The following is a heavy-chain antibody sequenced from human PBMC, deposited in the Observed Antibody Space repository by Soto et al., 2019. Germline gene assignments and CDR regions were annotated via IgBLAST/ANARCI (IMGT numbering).Heavy chain of an antibody. J-gene: IGHJ6*02. Sequence: PGGSLRLSCAASGFTFSSYGMHWVRQAPGKGLEWVAVILYDGSNKYYADSVKGRFTISRDNSKNTLYLQMNSLRAEDTAVYYCARDNKWLVAYYYYGMDVWGQGTTVTVSS. CDR1: GFTFSSYG. CDR3: ARDNKWLVAYYYYGMDV. V-gene: IGHV3-33*01. CDR2: ILYDGSNK. D-gene: IGHD6-19*01.